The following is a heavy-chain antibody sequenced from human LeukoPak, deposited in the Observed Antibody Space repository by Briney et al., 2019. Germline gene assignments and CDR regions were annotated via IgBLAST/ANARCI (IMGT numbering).Heavy chain of an antibody. J-gene: IGHJ3*02. CDR2: IYHSGST. V-gene: IGHV4-38-2*01. D-gene: IGHD3-16*02. Sequence: SETLSLTCAVPGYSISSGYYWGWIRQPPGKGLEWIGSIYHSGSTYYNPSLKSRVTISVDTSKNQFSLKLSSVTAADTAVYYCARTGIGGVIVTSAFDIWGQGTMVTVSS. CDR1: GYSISSGYY. CDR3: ARTGIGGVIVTSAFDI.